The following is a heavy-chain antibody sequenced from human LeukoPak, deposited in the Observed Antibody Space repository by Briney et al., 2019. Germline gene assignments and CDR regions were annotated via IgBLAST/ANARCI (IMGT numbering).Heavy chain of an antibody. J-gene: IGHJ4*02. CDR2: VFSTGST. D-gene: IGHD3-22*01. V-gene: IGHV4-59*01. Sequence: PSETLSLTCTVSGDSIRSYYWSWIRQPPGKGLEWIGYVFSTGSTSYNPSLKSRVTMSVDTSKNQFSLKLSSVTAADTAVYYCARGGGGSGYWYYWGQGTLVTVSS. CDR1: GDSIRSYY. CDR3: ARGGGGSGYWYY.